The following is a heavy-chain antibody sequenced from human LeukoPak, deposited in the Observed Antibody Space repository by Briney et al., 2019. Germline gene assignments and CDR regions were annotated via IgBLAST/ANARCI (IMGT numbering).Heavy chain of an antibody. CDR3: ASNWNLDS. CDR1: GFTVSSNY. D-gene: IGHD1-20*01. CDR2: LSASGDTT. Sequence: PGGSLRLSCAASGFTVSSNYMSWVCQAPGKGLEWVSSLSASGDTTYYVDSVKGRFTISRDNSRITLSLQMNSLRAEDTAVYYCASNWNLDSWGQGTLVTVSS. J-gene: IGHJ4*02. V-gene: IGHV3-23*01.